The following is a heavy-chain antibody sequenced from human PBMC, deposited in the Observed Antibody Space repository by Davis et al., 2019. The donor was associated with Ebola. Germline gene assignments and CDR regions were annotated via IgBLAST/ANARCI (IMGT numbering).Heavy chain of an antibody. CDR3: ARMPPDYGDAFDI. CDR2: IIPIFGTA. V-gene: IGHV1-69*13. J-gene: IGHJ3*02. D-gene: IGHD4-17*01. CDR1: GGTFSSYA. Sequence: SVKVSCKASGGTFSSYAISWVRQAPGQGLEWMGGIIPIFGTANYAQKFQGRVTITADESTSTAYMELSSLRSEDTAVYYCARMPPDYGDAFDIWGQGTMVTVSS.